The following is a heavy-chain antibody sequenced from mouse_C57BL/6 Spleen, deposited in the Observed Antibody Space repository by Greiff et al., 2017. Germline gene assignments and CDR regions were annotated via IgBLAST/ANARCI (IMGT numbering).Heavy chain of an antibody. CDR2: IYPGDGDT. J-gene: IGHJ4*01. Sequence: VQLQQSGAELVKPGASVKISCKASGYAFSSYWMNWVKQRPGKGLEWIGQIYPGDGDTNYNGKFKGKATLTADKSSSTAYMQLSSLTSEDSAVYFCARSIYYSKYYYAMDYWGQGTSVTVSS. D-gene: IGHD2-5*01. CDR1: GYAFSSYW. V-gene: IGHV1-80*01. CDR3: ARSIYYSKYYYAMDY.